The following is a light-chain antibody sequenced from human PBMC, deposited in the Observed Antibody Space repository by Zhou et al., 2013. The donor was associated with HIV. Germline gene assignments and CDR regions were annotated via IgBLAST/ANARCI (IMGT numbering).Light chain of an antibody. Sequence: DIQMTQSPSSVSASVGDRITITCRASQGISKWLAWYQQKPGKAPKLLIYGASSLQSGVPSRFSGSGFGTDFTLTINRLHPEDFATYYCQQSYSKTKTFGQGTKVEIK. CDR3: QQSYSKTKT. V-gene: IGKV1D-12*01. CDR1: QGISKW. J-gene: IGKJ1*01. CDR2: GAS.